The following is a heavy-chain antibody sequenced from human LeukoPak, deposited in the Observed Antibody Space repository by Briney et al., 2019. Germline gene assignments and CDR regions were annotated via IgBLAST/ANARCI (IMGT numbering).Heavy chain of an antibody. J-gene: IGHJ4*02. CDR3: ARDLSRVVAASFGYDY. D-gene: IGHD2-15*01. Sequence: GGSLRLSCAASGFTFSNYNIIWIRQAPGKGLEWVSSISRRSTYIFYADSVKGRFTISRDNANNSLYLQMHSLRAEDSAVYYCARDLSRVVAASFGYDYWGQGTLVTVSS. V-gene: IGHV3-21*01. CDR1: GFTFSNYN. CDR2: ISRRSTYI.